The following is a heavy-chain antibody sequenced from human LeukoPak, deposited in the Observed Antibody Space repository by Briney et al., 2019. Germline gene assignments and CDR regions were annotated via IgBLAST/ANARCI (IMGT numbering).Heavy chain of an antibody. J-gene: IGHJ2*01. CDR2: IYYSGST. V-gene: IGHV4-59*01. CDR1: GGSISSYY. Sequence: SETLSPTCTVSGGSISSYYWSWIRQPPGKGLEWIGYIYYSGSTNYNPSLKSRVTISVDTSKNQFSLKLSSVTAADTAVYYCARDRVVPAASEWYFDLWGRGTLVTVSS. D-gene: IGHD2-2*01. CDR3: ARDRVVPAASEWYFDL.